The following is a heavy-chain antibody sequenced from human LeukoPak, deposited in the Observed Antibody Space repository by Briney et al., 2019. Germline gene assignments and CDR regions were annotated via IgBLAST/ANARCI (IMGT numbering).Heavy chain of an antibody. J-gene: IGHJ5*02. CDR1: GGSISSYY. CDR3: ARLVGVATTNNWFDP. Sequence: SETLSLTCTVSGGSISSYYWSWIRQPPGKGLERIGYIYYSGSTNYNPSLKSRVTISVDTSKNQFSLKLSSVTAADTAVYYCARLVGVATTNNWFDPWGQGTLVTVSS. V-gene: IGHV4-59*08. CDR2: IYYSGST. D-gene: IGHD5-12*01.